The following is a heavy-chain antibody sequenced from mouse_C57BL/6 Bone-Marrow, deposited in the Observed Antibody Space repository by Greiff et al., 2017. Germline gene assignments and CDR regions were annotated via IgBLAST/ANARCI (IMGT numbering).Heavy chain of an antibody. CDR2: IRNKANGYTT. CDR3: ARSRPSYYAKDY. V-gene: IGHV7-3*01. CDR1: GFTFTDYY. Sequence: EVKLVESGGGLVQPGGSLSLSCAASGFTFTDYYMSWVRQPPGKALEWLGFIRNKANGYTTEYSASVKGRFTISRDNSQSILYLQMNALRAEDSATYYCARSRPSYYAKDYWGQGTSVTVSS. J-gene: IGHJ4*01.